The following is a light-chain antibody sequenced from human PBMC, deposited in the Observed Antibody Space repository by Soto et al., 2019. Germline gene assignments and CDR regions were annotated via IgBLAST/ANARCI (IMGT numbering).Light chain of an antibody. J-gene: IGLJ3*02. CDR2: ANI. CDR3: QSYDSSLSAWKA. Sequence: QSVLTQPPSVSGAPGQRVSISCTGTNTNIGAGYDVNWYQLLPGTAPKLLIYANINRPSGVPDRFSGSKSGASAFLVITGLQAEDEADYYCQSYDSSLSAWKAFGGGTKLTVL. CDR1: NTNIGAGYD. V-gene: IGLV1-40*01.